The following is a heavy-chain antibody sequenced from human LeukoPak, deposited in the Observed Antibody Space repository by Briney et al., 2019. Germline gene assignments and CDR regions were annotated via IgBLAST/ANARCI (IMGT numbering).Heavy chain of an antibody. CDR1: GFTFSSYA. CDR3: AKVGRGGDTSGYYQTSSDAFDI. D-gene: IGHD3-22*01. Sequence: GGSLRLSCAASGFTFSSYAMSWVRQAPGKGLEWVSGIRGSGGSTYYADSVKGRFTISRDNSKNTLYLQMNSLRAEDTAVYYCAKVGRGGDTSGYYQTSSDAFDIWGQGTMVTVSS. CDR2: IRGSGGST. V-gene: IGHV3-23*01. J-gene: IGHJ3*02.